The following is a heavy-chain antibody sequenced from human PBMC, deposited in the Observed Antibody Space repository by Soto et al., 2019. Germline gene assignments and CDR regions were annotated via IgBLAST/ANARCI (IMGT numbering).Heavy chain of an antibody. CDR1: GYTFTNYG. J-gene: IGHJ4*02. V-gene: IGHV3-23*01. CDR2: INGGGGST. D-gene: IGHD5-18*01. Sequence: EVQLLESGGGLVQPGGSLRLSCVASGYTFTNYGLSWVRQAPGKGLEWVSGINGGGGSTYYADSVKGRFTISRDNSKNPRYLQMNSLRAEDTAVYYCAKRGDAACFDYWGQGTLVTVSS. CDR3: AKRGDAACFDY.